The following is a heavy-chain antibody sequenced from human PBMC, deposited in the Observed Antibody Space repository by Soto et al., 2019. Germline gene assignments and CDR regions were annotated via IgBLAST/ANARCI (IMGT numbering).Heavy chain of an antibody. CDR1: GFTVSNNY. J-gene: IGHJ4*02. V-gene: IGHV3-66*01. D-gene: IGHD1-1*01. CDR2: IFSNGDT. CDR3: ARDGTYNWV. Sequence: VASGGGLVQPGGSLRLSCAASGFTVSNNYVRWVHQAPGKGLEWVSLIFSNGDTRYADSVKGRFTISRDSSSNTLYLQMNSLRVEYTAVYYCARDGTYNWVGGQGIHVTVSS.